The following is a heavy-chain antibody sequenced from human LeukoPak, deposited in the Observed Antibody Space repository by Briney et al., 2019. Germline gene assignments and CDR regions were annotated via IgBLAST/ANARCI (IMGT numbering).Heavy chain of an antibody. D-gene: IGHD6-19*01. CDR2: MSYGGRNV. Sequence: GGSLRLSCAASGFMFRSYAMHWVRQAPGKGLEWVAFMSYGGRNVFLADSVKGRFTISRDNSKNTLYLQMNSLRADDTAVYYCARDANSIGWYFFDSWGQGTLVSVSS. CDR1: GFMFRSYA. CDR3: ARDANSIGWYFFDS. J-gene: IGHJ4*02. V-gene: IGHV3-30*01.